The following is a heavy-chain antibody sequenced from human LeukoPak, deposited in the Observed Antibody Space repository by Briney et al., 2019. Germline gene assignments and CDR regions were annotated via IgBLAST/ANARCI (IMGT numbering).Heavy chain of an antibody. Sequence: GASVKVSCKASGYTFTSYYMHWVRQAPGQGLEWMGIINPSGGSTSYAQKLQGRVTMTRDTSTSTVYMELSSLRSEDTAVYYCARDRMGDIVVVPAAHGNYYYYYGMDVWGQGTTVTVSS. CDR1: GYTFTSYY. V-gene: IGHV1-46*01. J-gene: IGHJ6*02. CDR3: ARDRMGDIVVVPAAHGNYYYYYGMDV. D-gene: IGHD2-2*01. CDR2: INPSGGST.